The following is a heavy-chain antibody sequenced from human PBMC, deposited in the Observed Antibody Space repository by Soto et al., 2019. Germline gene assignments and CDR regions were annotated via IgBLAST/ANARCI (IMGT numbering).Heavy chain of an antibody. D-gene: IGHD5-12*01. Sequence: GGSLRLSCVASGFTFTTFAMNWVRQAPGKGLEWVSSISGRGDSTNYGDSVKGRFTISRDKTNNTLYPQINCLRAEDTSVYYCVRVPTGGYAFSLDDYWGQGTPVTVSS. V-gene: IGHV3-23*01. J-gene: IGHJ4*02. CDR2: ISGRGDST. CDR1: GFTFTTFA. CDR3: VRVPTGGYAFSLDDY.